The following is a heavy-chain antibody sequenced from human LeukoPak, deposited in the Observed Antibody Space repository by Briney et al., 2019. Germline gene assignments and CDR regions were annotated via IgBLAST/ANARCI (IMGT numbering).Heavy chain of an antibody. V-gene: IGHV3-74*01. CDR2: INTNGSST. CDR3: ARGGRFGELSSSL. CDR1: AFPFRSYW. D-gene: IGHD3-10*01. J-gene: IGHJ4*02. Sequence: GGSLRLSCKASAFPFRSYWMHWVRQAPGKGLAWVSRINTNGSSTTYADSVKGRFTIFRDNARNTLYLQMNSLRADDTALYFCARGGRFGELSSSLWGQGTLVTVSS.